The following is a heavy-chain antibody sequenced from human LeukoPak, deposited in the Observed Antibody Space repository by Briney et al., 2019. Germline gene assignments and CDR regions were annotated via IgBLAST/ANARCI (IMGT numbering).Heavy chain of an antibody. CDR1: GGSISSHY. CDR2: IYYSGST. J-gene: IGHJ6*03. Sequence: SETLSLTCTVSGGSISSHYWSWIRQPPGKGLEGIGYIYYSGSTNYNPSLKSRVTLSVDTSKNQFSLKLSSVTAADTAVYYCARGLIFGVVINYMDVWGKGTTVTVSS. CDR3: ARGLIFGVVINYMDV. D-gene: IGHD3-3*01. V-gene: IGHV4-59*11.